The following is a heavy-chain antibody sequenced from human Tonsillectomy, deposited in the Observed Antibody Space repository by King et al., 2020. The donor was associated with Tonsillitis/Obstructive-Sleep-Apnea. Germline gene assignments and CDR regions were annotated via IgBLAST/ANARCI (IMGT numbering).Heavy chain of an antibody. D-gene: IGHD1-26*01. CDR1: GFTFSSYA. V-gene: IGHV3-30*04. CDR2: ISYDGSNK. Sequence: VQLVESGGGVVQPGRSLRLSCAASGFTFSSYAMHWVRQAPGKGLEWVAVISYDGSNKYYADSVKGRLTISRDNSKNTLYLQMNSLRAEDTAVYYCARDNLPSGSGSSIDYWGQGTLVTVSS. CDR3: ARDNLPSGSGSSIDY. J-gene: IGHJ4*02.